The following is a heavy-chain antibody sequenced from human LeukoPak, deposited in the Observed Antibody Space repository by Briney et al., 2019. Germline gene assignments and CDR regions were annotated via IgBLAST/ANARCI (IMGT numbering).Heavy chain of an antibody. D-gene: IGHD6-13*01. CDR1: GGSISSSDHF. V-gene: IGHV4-39*01. CDR2: IYYSGSGST. Sequence: SETLSLTCTVSGGSISSSDHFWGWIRQPPGKGLEWIGSIYYSGSGSTYYYPSLKSRITISVDTSKNQFSLKVRSVTAADTAVYYCARHVRAAGRANWFDPWGQGTLVTVSS. CDR3: ARHVRAAGRANWFDP. J-gene: IGHJ5*02.